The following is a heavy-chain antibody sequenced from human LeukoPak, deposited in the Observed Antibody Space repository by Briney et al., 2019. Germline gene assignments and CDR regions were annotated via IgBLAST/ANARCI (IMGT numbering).Heavy chain of an antibody. Sequence: ASVKVSCKASGYTFTGYYMHWVRQAPGQGLEWMGWINPNSGGTNYAQKFQGRVTMTRDTSISTAYMELSRLRSDDTAVYYCARGDRSSTSCYYFDYWGQGTLVTVSS. CDR1: GYTFTGYY. CDR3: ARGDRSSTSCYYFDY. V-gene: IGHV1-2*02. CDR2: INPNSGGT. D-gene: IGHD2-2*01. J-gene: IGHJ4*02.